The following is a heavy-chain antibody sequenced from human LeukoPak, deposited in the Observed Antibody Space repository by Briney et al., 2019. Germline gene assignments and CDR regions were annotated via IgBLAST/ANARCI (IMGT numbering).Heavy chain of an antibody. Sequence: GGSLRLSCAASGFAFRSHAMTWVRQAPGGGLEWVSAISGSVSGSGGATYYADSVKGRFTISRDNSKNSVFLQMNSLRAEDTALYYCAKDMEYFYDTTTYSPYYFYSMDVWGKGTTVTVSS. CDR1: GFAFRSHA. V-gene: IGHV3-23*01. J-gene: IGHJ6*03. D-gene: IGHD3-22*01. CDR2: ISGSVSGSGGAT. CDR3: AKDMEYFYDTTTYSPYYFYSMDV.